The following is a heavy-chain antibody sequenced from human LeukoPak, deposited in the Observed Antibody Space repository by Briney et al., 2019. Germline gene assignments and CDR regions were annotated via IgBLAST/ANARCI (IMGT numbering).Heavy chain of an antibody. J-gene: IGHJ4*02. CDR1: GFTFSSYS. CDR3: ARGPPYSGWFDY. D-gene: IGHD6-19*01. V-gene: IGHV3-21*01. Sequence: PGGSLRLSCAASGFTFSSYSMNWVRQAPGKGLEWVSSISSSSSYIYYADSVKGRFTISRDNAKNSLYLQMNSLRAEDTAVYYCARGPPYSGWFDYWGQGTLVTVSS. CDR2: ISSSSSYI.